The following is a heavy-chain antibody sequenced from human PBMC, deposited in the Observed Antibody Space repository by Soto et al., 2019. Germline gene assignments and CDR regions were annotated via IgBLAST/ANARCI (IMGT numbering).Heavy chain of an antibody. V-gene: IGHV1-18*01. CDR3: AMQGWSQDYNWCDP. Sequence: VQLVQSGAEVKKHGPSVKVSCKASGYTFTSYGISTVRQAPGHAVEWRGWITDYNGNTNYAQQLQGRVTMTTDSSTSTAYMELRSMRSNDTAVYYCAMQGWSQDYNWCDPWGQGTLVTVS. CDR2: ITDYNGNT. J-gene: IGHJ5*02. CDR1: GYTFTSYG.